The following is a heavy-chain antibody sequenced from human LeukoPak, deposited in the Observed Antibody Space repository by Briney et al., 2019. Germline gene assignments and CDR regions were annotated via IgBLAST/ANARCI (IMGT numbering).Heavy chain of an antibody. Sequence: PSETLSLTCAVYGGSFSDYYWSWIRQSPGKGLEWIGEVNHSGSTNYNPSLKSRVTISVDTSKNQFSLKLSSVTAADTAVYYCARARYSYGFGYAFDIWGQGTMVTVSS. V-gene: IGHV4-34*01. CDR1: GGSFSDYY. J-gene: IGHJ3*02. D-gene: IGHD5-18*01. CDR3: ARARYSYGFGYAFDI. CDR2: VNHSGST.